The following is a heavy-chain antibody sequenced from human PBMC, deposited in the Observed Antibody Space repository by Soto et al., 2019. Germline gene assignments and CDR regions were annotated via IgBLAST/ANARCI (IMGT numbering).Heavy chain of an antibody. J-gene: IGHJ4*02. V-gene: IGHV4-39*07. D-gene: IGHD5-18*01. CDR3: ARGGGYSYGTPFYFDY. CDR2: IHYNGNT. Sequence: SETLSLTCTVSGGSISGSSYYWGWIRQPPGKGLEWIGNIHYNGNTKYNPSLKSRVTMSVDTSKNQFSLKLSSVTAADTAVYYCARGGGYSYGTPFYFDYWGQGTLVTVSS. CDR1: GGSISGSSYY.